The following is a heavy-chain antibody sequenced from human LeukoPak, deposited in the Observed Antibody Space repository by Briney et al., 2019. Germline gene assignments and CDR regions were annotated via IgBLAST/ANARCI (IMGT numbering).Heavy chain of an antibody. CDR1: GASFSSSY. Sequence: SETLSLTCTVSGASFSSSYWSWIRQPAGKGLEWNGRIYSSGSTSYNPSLKSRVTMSLDMSKNQFSLRLSSVTAADTAVYFCATDPAVGANGDYYNYGMDVWGQGTTVLVSS. D-gene: IGHD3-16*01. V-gene: IGHV4-4*07. CDR3: ATDPAVGANGDYYNYGMDV. CDR2: IYSSGST. J-gene: IGHJ6*02.